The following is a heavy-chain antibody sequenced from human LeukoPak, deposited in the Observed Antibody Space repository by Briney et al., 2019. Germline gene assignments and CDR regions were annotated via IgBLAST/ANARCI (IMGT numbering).Heavy chain of an antibody. CDR3: AKGTSSSCYSAPNY. J-gene: IGHJ4*02. V-gene: IGHV3-23*01. Sequence: ETLSLTCTASGGSLTRNSYYCDWIRQPPGKGLEWVSAICSNDNNTYYANSVKGRFTISRDNSKNTLSLQLNSLRAEDTAVYYCAKGTSSSCYSAPNYWGQGTLVTVSS. CDR1: GGSLTRNSYY. D-gene: IGHD2-15*01. CDR2: ICSNDNNT.